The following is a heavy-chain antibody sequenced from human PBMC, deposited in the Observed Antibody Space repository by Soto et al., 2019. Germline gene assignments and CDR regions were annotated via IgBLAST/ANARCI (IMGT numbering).Heavy chain of an antibody. V-gene: IGHV4-59*01. D-gene: IGHD6-19*01. J-gene: IGHJ4*02. CDR3: ARRSSVYAGSFDY. Sequence: QVQLQESGPGLVKPSETLSLTCTVSGGSINGYYWSWIRQPPGKGLEWIGSIYYTGSTYYNPSLKGRVTISIDTAESQFSLKLSSVTAADTAVYFCARRSSVYAGSFDYWGQGTLVTVSS. CDR1: GGSINGYY. CDR2: IYYTGST.